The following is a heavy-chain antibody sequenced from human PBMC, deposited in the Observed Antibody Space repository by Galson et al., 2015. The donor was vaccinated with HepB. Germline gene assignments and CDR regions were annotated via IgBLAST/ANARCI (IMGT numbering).Heavy chain of an antibody. CDR1: GFSLSTSRVG. J-gene: IGHJ4*02. CDR2: IYWDDDK. V-gene: IGHV2-5*02. CDR3: AHTSYYYDSSGYGGWNFDY. Sequence: PALVKPTQTLTLTCTFSGFSLSTSRVGVGWIRQPPGKALEWLALIYWDDDKRYSPSLKSRLTITKDTSKNQVVLTMTNMDPVDTATYYCAHTSYYYDSSGYGGWNFDYWGQGTLVTVSS. D-gene: IGHD3-22*01.